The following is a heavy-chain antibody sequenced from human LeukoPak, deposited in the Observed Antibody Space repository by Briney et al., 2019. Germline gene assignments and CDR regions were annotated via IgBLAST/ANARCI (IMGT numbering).Heavy chain of an antibody. D-gene: IGHD5-12*01. Sequence: PGGSLRLACAASGFTFSSYAMSWVRQAPGKGLEWVSAISGSGGSTYYADSMKGRFTISRDNSKNTLYLQMNSLRAEDTAVYYCAKDMEDIVATDRVDYWGQGTLVTVSS. J-gene: IGHJ4*02. CDR2: ISGSGGST. CDR3: AKDMEDIVATDRVDY. CDR1: GFTFSSYA. V-gene: IGHV3-23*01.